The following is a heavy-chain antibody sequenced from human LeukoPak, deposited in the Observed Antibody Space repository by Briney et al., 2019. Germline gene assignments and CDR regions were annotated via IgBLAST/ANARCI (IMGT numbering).Heavy chain of an antibody. D-gene: IGHD3-22*01. J-gene: IGHJ5*02. CDR3: ARGYGYYLGQFDP. V-gene: IGHV4-39*07. Sequence: SETLSLTCSVSTGTISSNKYYWAWIRQSPGKGLEWIGSVYSSGGTYHYMTLRTRVAVSVDMSKNQFSLKLSSVTAADTAVYFGARGYGYYLGQFDPWRPGALVIVSS. CDR1: TGTISSNKYY. CDR2: VYSSGGT.